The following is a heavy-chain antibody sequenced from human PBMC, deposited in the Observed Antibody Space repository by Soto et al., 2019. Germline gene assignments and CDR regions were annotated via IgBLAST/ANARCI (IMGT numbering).Heavy chain of an antibody. CDR2: IYYSGST. V-gene: IGHV4-39*01. CDR1: GGSISSSSYF. CDR3: ARGRRVVVTAIVMGGWYFDY. D-gene: IGHD2-21*02. J-gene: IGHJ4*02. Sequence: PSETLSLTCTFSGGSISSSSYFWGWIRQPPGKGLEWIGSIYYSGSTYYNPSLKSRVTVSVDTSKNQFSLKLSSVTAADTAVYYCARGRRVVVTAIVMGGWYFDYWGQGTLVTVSS.